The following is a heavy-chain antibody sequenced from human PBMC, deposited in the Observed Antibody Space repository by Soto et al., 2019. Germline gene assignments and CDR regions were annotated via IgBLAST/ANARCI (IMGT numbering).Heavy chain of an antibody. CDR3: ARRERTHYGDYLFDY. V-gene: IGHV1-69*01. J-gene: IGHJ4*02. CDR1: GGTFSSYA. CDR2: IIPIFGTA. Sequence: QVQLVQSGAEVKKPGSSVKVSCKASGGTFSSYAISWVRQAPGQGLEWMGGIIPIFGTANYAQKFQGRVTITTDESTSTAYMELSSLRSEDTAVYYCARRERTHYGDYLFDYWGQGTLVTVSS. D-gene: IGHD4-17*01.